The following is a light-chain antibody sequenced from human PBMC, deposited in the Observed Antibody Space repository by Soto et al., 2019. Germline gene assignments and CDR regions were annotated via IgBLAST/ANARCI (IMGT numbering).Light chain of an antibody. CDR3: QQYNNWPPWT. CDR1: QSISSN. J-gene: IGKJ1*01. V-gene: IGKV3-15*01. CDR2: GAS. Sequence: EIVMTQSPATLSVSPGDRATLSCRASQSISSNLAWYQQKRGQAPRLLIYGASTRATGIPARFGGSGSGTAFTLTISSLQSEDFAVYYCQQYNNWPPWTFGQGTKV.